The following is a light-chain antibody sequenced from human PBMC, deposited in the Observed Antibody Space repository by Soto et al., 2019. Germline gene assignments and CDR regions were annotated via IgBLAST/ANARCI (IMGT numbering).Light chain of an antibody. CDR3: QQCYSRPPT. V-gene: IGKV1-39*01. CDR1: QSISSY. Sequence: DMTQSPSSLSASLGDRSTLSCRASQSISSYLNWYQQKPGKAPKLLIFAASSLQSGVPSRFSGSRSATEFTLTISSLQPEDFATYYCQQCYSRPPTFGQGTKVDIK. CDR2: AAS. J-gene: IGKJ1*01.